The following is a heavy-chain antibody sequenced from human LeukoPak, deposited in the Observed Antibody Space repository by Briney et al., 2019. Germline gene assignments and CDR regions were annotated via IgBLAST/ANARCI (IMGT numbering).Heavy chain of an antibody. CDR1: GFTVSSNY. CDR2: ICSGGST. D-gene: IGHD6-19*01. CDR3: ARDRGGWIDY. Sequence: GGSLRLSCAASGFTVSSNYRSWVRQAPGKGLEWVSVICSGGSTYYADSVKGRFTISRDNSKNTLYLQMNSLRAEDTAVYYCARDRGGWIDYWGQGTLVTVSS. J-gene: IGHJ4*02. V-gene: IGHV3-53*01.